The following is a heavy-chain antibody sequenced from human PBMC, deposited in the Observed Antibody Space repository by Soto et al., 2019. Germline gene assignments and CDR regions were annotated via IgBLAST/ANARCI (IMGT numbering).Heavy chain of an antibody. Sequence: ASVKVSCKASGYTFTNYGISWVRQAPGQGLERMGWISAYNGNTNYAQNFQGRVTMTTDTSTNTAYMELRSLRSDDTAVYYCARDCEPYDFWSGYFNWGQGTVVTVSS. D-gene: IGHD3-3*01. CDR2: ISAYNGNT. CDR3: ARDCEPYDFWSGYFN. V-gene: IGHV1-18*01. J-gene: IGHJ4*02. CDR1: GYTFTNYG.